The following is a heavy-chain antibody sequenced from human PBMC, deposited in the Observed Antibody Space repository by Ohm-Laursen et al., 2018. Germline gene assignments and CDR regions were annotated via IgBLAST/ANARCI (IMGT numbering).Heavy chain of an antibody. CDR1: GYSISSSNW. CDR2: IYYSGST. CDR3: ARVTRDGYNYAFDI. J-gene: IGHJ3*02. V-gene: IGHV4-28*03. D-gene: IGHD5-24*01. Sequence: SDTLSLTCVVSGYSISSSNWWGWIRQPPGKGLEWIGYIYYSGSTYYNPSLKSRVTTSVDTSKNQFSLKLSSVTAVDTAVYYCARVTRDGYNYAFDIWGQGTMVTVSS.